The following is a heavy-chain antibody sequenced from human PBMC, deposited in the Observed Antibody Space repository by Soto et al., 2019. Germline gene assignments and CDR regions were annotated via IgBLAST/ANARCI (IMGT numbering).Heavy chain of an antibody. CDR3: ARPRNYDMWTGLQTYYFDY. J-gene: IGHJ4*02. V-gene: IGHV4-34*01. CDR2: INHSGST. D-gene: IGHD3-9*01. CDR1: GGSFSGYY. Sequence: QVQLQQWGAGLLKPSETLSLTCAVYGGSFSGYYWRWIRPPPGKGLEWIGEINHSGSTNYNPSLNRRVTVSVDTANNQLSRTRSSVTAADTAVYYCARPRNYDMWTGLQTYYFDYWGQGTLVTVCS.